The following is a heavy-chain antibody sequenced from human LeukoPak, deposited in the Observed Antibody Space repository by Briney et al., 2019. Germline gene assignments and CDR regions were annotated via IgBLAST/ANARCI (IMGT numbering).Heavy chain of an antibody. V-gene: IGHV4-34*01. J-gene: IGHJ4*02. CDR1: GGSFSGYY. CDR2: INHSGST. Sequence: SETLSLTCAVYGGSFSGYYWSWIRQPPGKGLEWIGEINHSGSTNYNPSLKSRVTISVDTSKNQFTLKVSSGAAADTAGYYWARVAVTTIDYWGQGTLVTVSS. CDR3: ARVAVTTIDY. D-gene: IGHD4-17*01.